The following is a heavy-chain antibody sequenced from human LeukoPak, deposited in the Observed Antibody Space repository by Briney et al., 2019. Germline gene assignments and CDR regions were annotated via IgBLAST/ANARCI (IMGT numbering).Heavy chain of an antibody. V-gene: IGHV1-58*02. CDR2: IVVGSGNT. J-gene: IGHJ6*02. CDR1: GFTFTSSA. CDR3: AAGSSGYYSSVDYYYGMDV. D-gene: IGHD3-22*01. Sequence: SVKVSCKASGFTFTSSAMQWVRQARGQRLERIGWIVVGSGNTNYAQKFQERVTITRDMSTSTAYMELSSLRSEDTAVYYCAAGSSGYYSSVDYYYGMDVWGQGTTVTVSS.